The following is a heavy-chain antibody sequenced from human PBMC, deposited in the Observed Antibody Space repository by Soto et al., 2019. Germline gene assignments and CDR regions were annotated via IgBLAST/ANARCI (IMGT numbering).Heavy chain of an antibody. D-gene: IGHD3-10*01. CDR1: GGSFSGYY. V-gene: IGHV4-34*09. CDR2: INHSGST. CDR3: AMYYYGSGSSYYFDY. Sequence: SSETLSLTCAVYGGSFSGYYWSWIRQPPGKGLEWIGEINHSGSTYYNPSLKSRVTISVDTSKNQFSLKLSSVTAADTALYYCAMYYYGSGSSYYFDYWGQGTLVTVSS. J-gene: IGHJ4*02.